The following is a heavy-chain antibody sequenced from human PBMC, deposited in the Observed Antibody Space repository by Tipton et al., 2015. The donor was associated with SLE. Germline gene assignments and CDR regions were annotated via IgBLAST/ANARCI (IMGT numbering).Heavy chain of an antibody. Sequence: SLRLSCAASGFTFNSYSMNWVRQAPGKGLEWVSSIITSSTYIYYADSVKGRFTISRDNAKNSLHLQMNSLRVEDTAVYYCARAEGHWYFDLWGRGTLVTVSS. CDR3: ARAEGHWYFDL. V-gene: IGHV3-21*01. CDR2: IITSSTYI. CDR1: GFTFNSYS. J-gene: IGHJ2*01.